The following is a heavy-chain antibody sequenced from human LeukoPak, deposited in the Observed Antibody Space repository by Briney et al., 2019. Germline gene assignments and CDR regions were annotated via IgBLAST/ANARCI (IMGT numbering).Heavy chain of an antibody. J-gene: IGHJ5*02. Sequence: ASVKVSCKASEYTFSGHDNNWVRQAAGQGLEWMGWMNPNLGHTGYAQQFRGRVTMTRNASIGTAYMELTGLRSEDTAVCYCARGIGTWGQGSLVTVSS. CDR3: ARGIGT. CDR2: MNPNLGHT. V-gene: IGHV1-8*01. D-gene: IGHD1-26*01. CDR1: EYTFSGHD.